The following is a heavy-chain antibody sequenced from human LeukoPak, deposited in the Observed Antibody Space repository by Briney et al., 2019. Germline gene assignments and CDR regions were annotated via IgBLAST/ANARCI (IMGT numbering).Heavy chain of an antibody. J-gene: IGHJ4*02. CDR1: WVSISSSNYY. CDR2: LYYRGST. CDR3: ARQGGWGGAASLFEY. D-gene: IGHD1-26*01. Sequence: PSEPLSLTCGVSWVSISSSNYYWGWIPQPPGKGLEWIGSLYYRGSTYYNPSLKSRVTMSVHTSKNQFSLKLSSVTAADTAMFYCARQGGWGGAASLFEYWGQGILVTVSS. V-gene: IGHV4-39*01.